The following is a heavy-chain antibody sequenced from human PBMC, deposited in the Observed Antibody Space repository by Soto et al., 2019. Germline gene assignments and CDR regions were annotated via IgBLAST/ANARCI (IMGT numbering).Heavy chain of an antibody. D-gene: IGHD4-17*01. Sequence: GGSLRLSCAASGFTFSSYGMHWVRQAPGKGLEWVAVISYDGSNKYYADSVKGRFTISRDNSKNTLYLQMNSLRAEDTAVYYCAKGGTTVTTVYWGQGTLVTVSS. V-gene: IGHV3-30*18. J-gene: IGHJ4*02. CDR2: ISYDGSNK. CDR3: AKGGTTVTTVY. CDR1: GFTFSSYG.